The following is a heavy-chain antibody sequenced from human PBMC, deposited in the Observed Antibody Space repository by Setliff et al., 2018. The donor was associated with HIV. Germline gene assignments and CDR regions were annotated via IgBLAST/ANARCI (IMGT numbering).Heavy chain of an antibody. CDR1: GGSINSGGYY. CDR2: IYYIGGA. D-gene: IGHD3-10*01. Sequence: SVTLSLTCTVSGGSINSGGYYWTWVRQHPGKGLQWIGYIYYIGGAYYNPSLKSRVTISLDTSKNHFSLNLSSVTAADTAVYYCARESMLRGLRHAVDIWGQGTMVTVSS. CDR3: ARESMLRGLRHAVDI. V-gene: IGHV4-31*03. J-gene: IGHJ3*02.